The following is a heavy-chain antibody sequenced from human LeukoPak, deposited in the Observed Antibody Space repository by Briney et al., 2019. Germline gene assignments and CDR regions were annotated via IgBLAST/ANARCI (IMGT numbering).Heavy chain of an antibody. J-gene: IGHJ3*02. V-gene: IGHV3-66*01. CDR3: ARDDYYGSGSYYNLARAFDI. Sequence: PGGSLRLSCAASGFTVSSNYMSWVRQAPGKGLEWVSVIYSGGSTYYADSAKGRFTISRDNSKNTLYLQMNSLRAEDTAVYYCARDDYYGSGSYYNLARAFDIWGQGTMVTVSS. D-gene: IGHD3-10*01. CDR2: IYSGGST. CDR1: GFTVSSNY.